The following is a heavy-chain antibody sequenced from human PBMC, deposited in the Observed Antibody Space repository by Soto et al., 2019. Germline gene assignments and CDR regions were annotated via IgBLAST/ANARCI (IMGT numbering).Heavy chain of an antibody. J-gene: IGHJ1*01. D-gene: IGHD3-22*01. V-gene: IGHV4-59*01. CDR1: GDSISTDY. Sequence: SETLSLTCTVSGDSISTDYWSWIRQPPGKGLEWIGYIYYSGSTNYNPSLESRVTISVDTSKNQFSLKLSSVTAADTAVYYCARLGHVYYYDSSGYREYFQHWGQGTLVTVSS. CDR2: IYYSGST. CDR3: ARLGHVYYYDSSGYREYFQH.